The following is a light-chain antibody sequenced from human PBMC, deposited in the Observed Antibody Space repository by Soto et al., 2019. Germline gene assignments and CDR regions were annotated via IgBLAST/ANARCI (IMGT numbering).Light chain of an antibody. V-gene: IGLV1-47*01. CDR3: ASWDDSVTGVV. CDR2: RTN. CDR1: ASNIGSNS. J-gene: IGLJ2*01. Sequence: QSVPTQPPSASGTPGQTVTISCSGSASNIGSNSVFWYQHLPETAPKLLIYRTNLRPSGVPDRFSGSKSGTSASLAISGLLFEDEADYYCASWDDSVTGVVFGGGTKLTVL.